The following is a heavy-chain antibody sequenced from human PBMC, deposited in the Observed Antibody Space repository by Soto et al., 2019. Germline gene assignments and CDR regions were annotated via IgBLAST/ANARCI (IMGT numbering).Heavy chain of an antibody. CDR1: GYNFNNYE. V-gene: IGHV1-8*01. CDR3: ARRRGESYYGLDY. D-gene: IGHD1-26*01. CDR2: MKGYSGNP. Sequence: QVQLLQSGAEVKKPGASVKISCKASGYNFNNYEINWVRQAPAQGLEWMGWMKGYSGNPLYAQNFQSRLTLTRDTSTNTAYLELTSLAYEDTAIYFCARRRGESYYGLDYWGQGTLVTVSS. J-gene: IGHJ4*02.